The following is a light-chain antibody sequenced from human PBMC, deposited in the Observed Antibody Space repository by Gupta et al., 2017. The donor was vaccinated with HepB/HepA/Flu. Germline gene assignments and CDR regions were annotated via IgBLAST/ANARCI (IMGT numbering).Light chain of an antibody. Sequence: QSALTQPPSASGSPGQSVTISCTGTSSDVGRYNDVSWYQQHPGKAPKLLIYKVPNRPSGVPDRFSASKSGNTASLTVSGLQAEDEADYYCSSYAGINSYVFGTGTKVTVL. CDR1: SSDVGRYND. CDR3: SSYAGINSYV. J-gene: IGLJ1*01. CDR2: KVP. V-gene: IGLV2-8*01.